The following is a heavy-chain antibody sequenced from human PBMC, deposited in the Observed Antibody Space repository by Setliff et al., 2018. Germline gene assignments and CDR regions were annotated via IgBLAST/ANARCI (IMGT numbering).Heavy chain of an antibody. D-gene: IGHD1-26*01. J-gene: IGHJ3*01. CDR1: GGSISSSSYY. CDR3: AREVGTSTSSDAFDV. CDR2: IYYSGST. V-gene: IGHV4-39*02. Sequence: PSETLSLTCTVSGGSISSSSYYWGWIRQPPGKGLEWIGXIYYSGSTYYNPSLKSRVTISVDTSKNQFSLKLSSVTAADTAVYYCAREVGTSTSSDAFDVWGQGMMVTVS.